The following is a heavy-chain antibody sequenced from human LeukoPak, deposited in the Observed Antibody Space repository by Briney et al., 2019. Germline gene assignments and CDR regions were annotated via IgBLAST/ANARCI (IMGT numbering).Heavy chain of an antibody. CDR1: GFTFSTYE. V-gene: IGHV3-48*03. Sequence: GGSLRLSCAASGFTFSTYEMNWVRQAPGKGLEWVSYVSTSGSTTFYADSVKGRFTISRDNAKNSVYLQMNSLRAEDTAVYYCVREMGARLFLYWGQGTLVTVSS. D-gene: IGHD1-26*01. CDR3: VREMGARLFLY. CDR2: VSTSGSTT. J-gene: IGHJ1*01.